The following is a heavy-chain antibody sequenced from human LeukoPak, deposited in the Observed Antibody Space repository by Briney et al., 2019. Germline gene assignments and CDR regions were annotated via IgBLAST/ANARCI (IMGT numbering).Heavy chain of an antibody. J-gene: IGHJ3*02. Sequence: SETPSLTCTVSGGSISSGGYYWSWIRQHPGKGLEWIGYIYYSVSTYYNPSLKGRVTISVDTSKNQFSLKLSSVTAADTAVYYCARGRLLLRIAFDIWGQGTMVTVSS. CDR2: IYYSVST. CDR1: GGSISSGGYY. CDR3: ARGRLLLRIAFDI. V-gene: IGHV4-31*03. D-gene: IGHD3-22*01.